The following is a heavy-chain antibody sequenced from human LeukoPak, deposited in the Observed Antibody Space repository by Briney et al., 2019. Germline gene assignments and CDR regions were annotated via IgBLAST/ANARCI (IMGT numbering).Heavy chain of an antibody. Sequence: GGSLRLSCAASGFTFSSYGMHWVRQAPAKPLDSAAVISDGRRNKDDAGSVKGRFTIARDNSKNTLYLQMNGLRAEDTAVYYCAKDRWIYSDYESFDYWGQGTLVTVSS. J-gene: IGHJ4*02. CDR2: ISDGRRNK. CDR1: GFTFSSYG. V-gene: IGHV3-30*18. CDR3: AKDRWIYSDYESFDY. D-gene: IGHD5-12*01.